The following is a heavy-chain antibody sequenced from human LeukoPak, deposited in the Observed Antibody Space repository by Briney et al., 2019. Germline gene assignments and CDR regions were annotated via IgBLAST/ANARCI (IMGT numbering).Heavy chain of an antibody. Sequence: SETLSLTCAVYGGSFSGYYWSWIRQSPGKGLEWIGEINHSGSTNYNPSLKSRVTISVDTSKNQFSLKLSSVTAADTAVYYCARRGYYGSGSYYDYYYMDVWGKGTTVTISS. V-gene: IGHV4-34*01. CDR1: GGSFSGYY. CDR2: INHSGST. CDR3: ARRGYYGSGSYYDYYYMDV. D-gene: IGHD3-10*01. J-gene: IGHJ6*03.